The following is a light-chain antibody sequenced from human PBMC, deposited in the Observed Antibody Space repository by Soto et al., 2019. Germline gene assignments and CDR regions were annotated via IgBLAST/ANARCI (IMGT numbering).Light chain of an antibody. CDR1: QSVSYN. V-gene: IGKV3-15*01. CDR2: GAF. CDR3: QQYKNWPPLT. Sequence: EIVMTQSPATLSVSPGETATLSCRASQSVSYNLAWYQQKPGQGPRLLIHGAFTRATGIPARFSGSGSGTDFTLTISSLQSEDYAVDYCQQYKNWPPLTFGGGTKVEIK. J-gene: IGKJ4*01.